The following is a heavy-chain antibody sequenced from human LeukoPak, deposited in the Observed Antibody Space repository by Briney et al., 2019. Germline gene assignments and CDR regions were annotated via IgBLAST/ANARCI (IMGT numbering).Heavy chain of an antibody. CDR1: GGSISSSYW. CDR3: ARVQGDSEY. CDR2: IYHSGST. J-gene: IGHJ4*02. Sequence: SETLSLTCAVSGGSISSSYWWTWVRPPPGKGLEWIGEIYHSGSTNYNPSLKSRVTISVDKSNNQFSLKLSSVTAADTAVYYCARVQGDSEYWGQGTLVTVSS. D-gene: IGHD2-21*02. V-gene: IGHV4-4*02.